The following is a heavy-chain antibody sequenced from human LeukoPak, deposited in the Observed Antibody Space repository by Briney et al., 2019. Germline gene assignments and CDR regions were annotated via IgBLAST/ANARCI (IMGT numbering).Heavy chain of an antibody. V-gene: IGHV5-51*01. J-gene: IGHJ6*03. CDR2: IYPGDPDT. Sequence: GESLKISCKASGYSFTTYWIGWVRQMPGKGLEWMGIIYPGDPDTRYSPSFQGQVTISADKSISTAYLQWSSLKASDTAIYYCARQYDYYYYMDVWGKGTTVTVSS. CDR3: ARQYDYYYYMDV. CDR1: GYSFTTYW.